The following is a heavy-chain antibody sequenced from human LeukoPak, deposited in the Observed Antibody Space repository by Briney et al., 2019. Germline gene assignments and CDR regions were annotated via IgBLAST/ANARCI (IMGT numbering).Heavy chain of an antibody. CDR1: GFTFGTYA. Sequence: GTSLRLSCAASGFTFGTYAMHWVRQAPGKGLEWVAVLSDDGNKEYYADSVKGRFTISRDNAKNTLYLQMNSLRAEDTAVYYCARVGSGSLFDPWGQGTLVTVSS. V-gene: IGHV3-30-3*01. CDR3: ARVGSGSLFDP. J-gene: IGHJ5*02. D-gene: IGHD3-10*01. CDR2: LSDDGNKE.